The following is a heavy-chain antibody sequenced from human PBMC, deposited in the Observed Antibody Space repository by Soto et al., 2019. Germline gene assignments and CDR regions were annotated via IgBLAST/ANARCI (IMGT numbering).Heavy chain of an antibody. J-gene: IGHJ4*02. Sequence: ASVKVSCKASGYTFTSYGISWVRQAPGQGLEWMGWISAYNGNTNYAQKLQGRVTMTTDTSTSTAYMELRSLRSDDTAVYYCASVRFLEWLLDYWGQGTLVTASS. CDR1: GYTFTSYG. V-gene: IGHV1-18*04. CDR2: ISAYNGNT. CDR3: ASVRFLEWLLDY. D-gene: IGHD3-3*01.